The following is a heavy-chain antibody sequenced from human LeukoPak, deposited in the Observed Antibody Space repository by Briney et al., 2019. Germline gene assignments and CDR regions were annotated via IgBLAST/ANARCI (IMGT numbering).Heavy chain of an antibody. V-gene: IGHV3-48*02. CDR1: GFTFSSYS. D-gene: IGHD2-15*01. J-gene: IGHJ4*02. Sequence: GGSLRLSCAASGFTFSSYSVNWVRQAPGKGLEWVSYISSSSSTIYYADSVKGRFTISRDNAKNSLYLQMNSLRDEDTAVYYCARDLCSGGSCYSEGFYYSGQGTLVTVSS. CDR2: ISSSSSTI. CDR3: ARDLCSGGSCYSEGFYY.